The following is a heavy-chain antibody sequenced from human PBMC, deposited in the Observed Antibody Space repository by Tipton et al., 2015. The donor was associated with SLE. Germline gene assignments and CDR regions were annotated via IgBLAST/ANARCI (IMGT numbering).Heavy chain of an antibody. J-gene: IGHJ3*02. CDR1: GGSISSGGYS. D-gene: IGHD6-6*01. V-gene: IGHV4-30-2*01. Sequence: TLSLTCAVSGGSISSGGYSWSWIRQPPGKGLEWIGYIYHSGSTYYNPSLKSRVTISVDRSKNQFSLKLSSVTAADTAVYYCARAPRSSSLAFDIWGQGTMVTVSS. CDR2: IYHSGST. CDR3: ARAPRSSSLAFDI.